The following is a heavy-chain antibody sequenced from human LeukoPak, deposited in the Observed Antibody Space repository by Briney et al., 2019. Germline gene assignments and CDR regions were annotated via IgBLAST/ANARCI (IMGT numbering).Heavy chain of an antibody. J-gene: IGHJ1*01. D-gene: IGHD6-13*01. CDR3: ARDIRMAAAAANFQH. CDR2: ISWNSGSI. CDR1: GFTFDDYA. Sequence: PGGSLRLSCAASGFTFDDYAMHWVRQAPGKGLEWVSGISWNSGSIGYADSVKGRFTISRDNAKNSLYLQMNSLRAEDTALYYCARDIRMAAAAANFQHWGQGTLVTVSS. V-gene: IGHV3-9*01.